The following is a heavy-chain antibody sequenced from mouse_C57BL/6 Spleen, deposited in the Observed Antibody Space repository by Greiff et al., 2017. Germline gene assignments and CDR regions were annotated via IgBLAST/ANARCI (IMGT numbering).Heavy chain of an antibody. J-gene: IGHJ2*01. CDR3: ARKGNYGTYFDY. Sequence: VQGVESGPGLVQPSQSLSITCTVSGFSLTSYGVHWVRQSPGKGLEWLGVIWSGGSTDYNAAFISRLSISKDNSKSQVFFKMNSLQADDTAIYYCARKGNYGTYFDYWGQGTTLTVSS. CDR1: GFSLTSYG. CDR2: IWSGGST. V-gene: IGHV2-2*01. D-gene: IGHD2-1*01.